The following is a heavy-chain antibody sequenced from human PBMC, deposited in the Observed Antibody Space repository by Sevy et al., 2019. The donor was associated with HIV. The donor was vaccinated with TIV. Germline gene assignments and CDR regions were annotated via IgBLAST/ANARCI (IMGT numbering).Heavy chain of an antibody. CDR3: ARDSHLQGYYGMDV. V-gene: IGHV3-48*02. CDR1: GFTFSRYS. J-gene: IGHJ6*02. Sequence: GGSLRLSCAASGFTFSRYSMNWVRQAPGKGLEWVSYISSSSSTIYYADSVKGRFTISRDNAKNSLYLQMNSLRDEDTAVYYCARDSHLQGYYGMDVWGQGTTVTVSS. CDR2: ISSSSSTI.